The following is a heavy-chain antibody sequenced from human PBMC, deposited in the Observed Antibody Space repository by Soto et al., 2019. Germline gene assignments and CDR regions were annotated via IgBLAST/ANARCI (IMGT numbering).Heavy chain of an antibody. D-gene: IGHD1-7*01. CDR2: ISYDGSNK. Sequence: QVQLVESGGGVVQPGTSLRLSCAASGFTFSSYGMHWVRQAPGKGLEWVAVISYDGSNKYYADSVKGRFTMSRDNSKNTLYLQMNSLRPEDTAMYFCAKDTREDWNFVVYYFDYWGQGTLVTVSS. CDR1: GFTFSSYG. CDR3: AKDTREDWNFVVYYFDY. J-gene: IGHJ4*02. V-gene: IGHV3-30*18.